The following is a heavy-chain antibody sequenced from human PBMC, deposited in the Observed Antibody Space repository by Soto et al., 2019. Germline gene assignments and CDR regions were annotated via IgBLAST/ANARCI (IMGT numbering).Heavy chain of an antibody. D-gene: IGHD6-19*01. J-gene: IGHJ4*02. CDR2: ISAYNGNT. CDR1: GYTFTNYY. CDR3: ARDLAVGLVDY. V-gene: IGHV1-18*04. Sequence: EASVKVSCKTSGYTFTNYYMHWVRQAPGQGLEWMGWISAYNGNTNYAQKLQGRVTMTTDTSTSTAYMELRSLRSDDTAVYYCARDLAVGLVDYWGQGTLVTVSS.